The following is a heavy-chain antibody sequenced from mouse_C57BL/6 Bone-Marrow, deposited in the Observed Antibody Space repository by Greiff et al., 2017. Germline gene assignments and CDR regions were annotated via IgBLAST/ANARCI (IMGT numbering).Heavy chain of an antibody. V-gene: IGHV1-55*01. CDR1: GYTFPSYW. CDR3: ARYYIGGFDY. Sequence: QVQLQHPGAELVKPGAPVKMSCKVSGYTFPSYWLTWGKQRPGQGLEWIGDIYPGSGSTNYNEKFKSTATLTVDTSSSTSYMQLSSLTSEDSAVYYCARYYIGGFDYWGQGTTLTVSS. D-gene: IGHD2-12*01. CDR2: IYPGSGST. J-gene: IGHJ2*01.